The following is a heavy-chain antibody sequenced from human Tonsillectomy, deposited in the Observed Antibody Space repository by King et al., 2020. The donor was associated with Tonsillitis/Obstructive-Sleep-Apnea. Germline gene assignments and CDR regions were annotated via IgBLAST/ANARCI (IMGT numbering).Heavy chain of an antibody. CDR1: GFTLSSYA. J-gene: IGHJ6*02. V-gene: IGHV3-30*04. CDR3: ARDRGGHSSSWYYGYYYSGMDV. Sequence: VQLVESGGGVVQPGRSLRLSCAASGFTLSSYAMHWVRQAPGKGLEWVAVISYDGSNKYYADSVKGRFTISRDNSKNTVYLQVSSLRAEDTAVYYCARDRGGHSSSWYYGYYYSGMDVWGQGTTVTVSS. CDR2: ISYDGSNK. D-gene: IGHD6-13*01.